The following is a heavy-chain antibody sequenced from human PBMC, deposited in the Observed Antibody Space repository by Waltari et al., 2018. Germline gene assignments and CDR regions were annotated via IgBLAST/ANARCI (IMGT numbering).Heavy chain of an antibody. CDR2: IDPGDSDT. CDR1: GYSFTTTW. CDR3: VVGSSFDY. J-gene: IGHJ4*02. D-gene: IGHD3-10*01. Sequence: EVQVVQSGAEVKKPGESLKISCEGSGYSFTTTWIGWVPQMPGKGLEWMGIIDPGDSDTRYSPSFQGQVTISADKSINTAYLQWSTLKASDTAMYYCVVGSSFDYWGQGTLVTVSS. V-gene: IGHV5-51*01.